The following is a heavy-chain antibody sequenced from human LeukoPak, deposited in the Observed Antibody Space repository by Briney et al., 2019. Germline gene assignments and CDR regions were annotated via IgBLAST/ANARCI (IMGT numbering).Heavy chain of an antibody. CDR1: GGSISSDGYY. J-gene: IGHJ3*02. CDR2: IYHTGST. CDR3: GARRAFDI. Sequence: SQTLSLTCTVSGGSISSDGYYWTWIRQPPGKGLEWIGHIYHTGSTYYNPSLKSRVTISVDRSKNQFSLKLSSVTAADTAVYYCGARRAFDIWGQGTMVTVSS. D-gene: IGHD6-6*01. V-gene: IGHV4-30-2*01.